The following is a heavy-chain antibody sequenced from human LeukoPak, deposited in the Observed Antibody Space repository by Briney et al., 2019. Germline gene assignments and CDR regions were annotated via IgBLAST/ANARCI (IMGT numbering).Heavy chain of an antibody. CDR3: AKSGGVRFDP. V-gene: IGHV3-30*02. J-gene: IGHJ5*02. CDR2: IRFDGSNK. Sequence: GGSLRLSCAASGFTFSSYGMHWVRQAPGKGLEWVVFIRFDGSNKYYADSVKGRFTISRDNSKNTLYLQMNSLRAEDTAVYYCAKSGGVRFDPWGQGTLVTVSS. CDR1: GFTFSSYG. D-gene: IGHD3-16*01.